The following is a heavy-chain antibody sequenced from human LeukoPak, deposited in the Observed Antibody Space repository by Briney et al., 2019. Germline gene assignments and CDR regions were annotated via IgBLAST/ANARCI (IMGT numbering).Heavy chain of an antibody. CDR3: AREDSSGYSTYFDY. D-gene: IGHD3-22*01. Sequence: GSLRLSCSASGFTFSTYWMSWVRQAPGKGLEWVANMKRDGSEIYYVDSVKGRFTISRDNAKNSLFLQMNSLRAEDTAVYYCAREDSSGYSTYFDYWGQGTLVTVSS. V-gene: IGHV3-7*01. CDR2: MKRDGSEI. CDR1: GFTFSTYW. J-gene: IGHJ4*02.